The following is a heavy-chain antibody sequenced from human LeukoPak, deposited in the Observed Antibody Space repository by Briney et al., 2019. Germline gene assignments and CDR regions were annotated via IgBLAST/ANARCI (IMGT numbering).Heavy chain of an antibody. V-gene: IGHV4-34*01. CDR1: GGSFSGYY. Sequence: SGTLSLTCAVYGGSFSGYYWSWIRQPPGKGLEWIGEINHSGSTNYNPSLKSRVTISVDTSKNQFSLKLSSVTAADTAVYYCARRVIAVAGRIDYWGQGTLVTVSS. D-gene: IGHD6-19*01. CDR2: INHSGST. J-gene: IGHJ4*02. CDR3: ARRVIAVAGRIDY.